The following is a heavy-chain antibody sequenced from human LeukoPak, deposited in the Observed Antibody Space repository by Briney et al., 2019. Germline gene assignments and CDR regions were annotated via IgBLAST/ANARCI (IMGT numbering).Heavy chain of an antibody. Sequence: ASVQVSCKASGYTFTSYYMHWVRQAPGQGLEWMGIINPSGGSTSYAQKFQGRVTMTRDTSTSTVYMELSSLRSEDTAVYYCAIQTYYYGSGSYYSTALDYWGQGTLVTVSS. J-gene: IGHJ4*02. D-gene: IGHD3-10*01. V-gene: IGHV1-46*03. CDR2: INPSGGST. CDR1: GYTFTSYY. CDR3: AIQTYYYGSGSYYSTALDY.